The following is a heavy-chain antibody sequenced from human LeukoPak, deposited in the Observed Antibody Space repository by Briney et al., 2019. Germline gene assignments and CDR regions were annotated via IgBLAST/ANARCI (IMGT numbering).Heavy chain of an antibody. D-gene: IGHD5-18*01. CDR1: GFTFRRHW. J-gene: IGHJ4*02. Sequence: GGSLRLSCAASGFTFRRHWMHWVRQAPGKGLVWVSRIYGDGSRISYADSVKGRFTISRDNAKNTLFLQMNSLRAEDTAVYYCTSDTVDTAVGIDYWGQGTLVTVSS. CDR3: TSDTVDTAVGIDY. V-gene: IGHV3-74*01. CDR2: IYGDGSRI.